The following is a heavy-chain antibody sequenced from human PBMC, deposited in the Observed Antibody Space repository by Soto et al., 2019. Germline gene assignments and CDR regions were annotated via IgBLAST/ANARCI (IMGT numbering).Heavy chain of an antibody. D-gene: IGHD6-19*01. J-gene: IGHJ4*02. V-gene: IGHV3-30*18. CDR3: AKGGRQWLVTSDFNH. CDR1: GFTFSDYA. Sequence: VQLVESGGGVVQPGRSLRLSCAASGFTFSDYAMHWVRQAPGKGLEWVAVVSHDGRNTHYGDSVKGRFTITRDSSKNTVSLEMTSLRAEDTAVYYCAKGGRQWLVTSDFNHWGQGALVTVSS. CDR2: VSHDGRNT.